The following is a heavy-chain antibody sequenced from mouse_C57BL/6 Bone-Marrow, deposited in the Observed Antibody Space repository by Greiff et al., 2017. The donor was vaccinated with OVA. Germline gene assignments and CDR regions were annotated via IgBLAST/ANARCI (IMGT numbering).Heavy chain of an antibody. D-gene: IGHD2-5*01. J-gene: IGHJ1*03. Sequence: VQLQQSGAELVRPGASVKLSCTASGFNIKDDYMHWVKQRPEQGLEWIGWIDPENGDTEYASKFQGKATITADTSSNTAYLQLSSLTSEDTAVYDVTSYDSNCPYWYFDVWGTGTTVTVSS. CDR1: GFNIKDDY. CDR3: TSYDSNCPYWYFDV. CDR2: IDPENGDT. V-gene: IGHV14-4*01.